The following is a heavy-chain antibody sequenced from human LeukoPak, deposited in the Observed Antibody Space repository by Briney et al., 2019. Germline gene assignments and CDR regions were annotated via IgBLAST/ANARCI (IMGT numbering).Heavy chain of an antibody. CDR1: GYSLTSRW. D-gene: IGHD4-17*01. CDR3: ATFSNYGDFFDF. J-gene: IGHJ4*02. CDR2: IYPDDSDI. Sequence: GESLKISCQGSGYSLTSRWIAWVRQMPGKGLEWMGIIYPDDSDIRYNPSFQGQVTMSADKSVNVAYLQWSSLKASDTAMYYCATFSNYGDFFDFWGQGTLVTVSS. V-gene: IGHV5-51*01.